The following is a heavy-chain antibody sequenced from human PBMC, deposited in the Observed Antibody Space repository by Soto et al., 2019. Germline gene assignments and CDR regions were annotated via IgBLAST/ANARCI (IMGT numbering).Heavy chain of an antibody. J-gene: IGHJ4*02. CDR3: ARQDPYYYDSTTAFYFDY. Sequence: GASLKISCKGSGYSFTNYWIGWVRQMPGKGLERMGIIYPGDSDTRYSPSFQGHVTISADKSISTAYLQWSSLKASDTAMYYCARQDPYYYDSTTAFYFDYWGQGSLVTVSS. CDR2: IYPGDSDT. D-gene: IGHD3-22*01. CDR1: GYSFTNYW. V-gene: IGHV5-51*01.